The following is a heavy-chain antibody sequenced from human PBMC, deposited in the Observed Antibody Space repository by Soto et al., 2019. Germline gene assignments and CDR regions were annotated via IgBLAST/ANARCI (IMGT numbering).Heavy chain of an antibody. V-gene: IGHV4-39*01. CDR2: IYYSGST. Sequence: SETLSLTCTVSGGSISSSSYYWGWIRQPPGKGLEWIGSIYYSGSTYYNPSLKSRVTISVDTSKNQFSLKLSSVTAADTAVYYCARHPYSIFGVVQHYFDYWGQGTLVTVSS. D-gene: IGHD3-3*01. CDR1: GGSISSSSYY. CDR3: ARHPYSIFGVVQHYFDY. J-gene: IGHJ4*02.